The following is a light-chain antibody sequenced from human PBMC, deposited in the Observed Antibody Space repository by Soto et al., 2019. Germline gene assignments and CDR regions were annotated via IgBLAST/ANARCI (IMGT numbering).Light chain of an antibody. CDR1: QDLTNY. J-gene: IGKJ2*01. CDR2: DTT. CDR3: QQYVNLPYT. V-gene: IGKV1-33*01. Sequence: DIQMTQSPPSLAASVGDTVTITCQASQDLTNYLNWYQQKPGEAPKLLIYDTTTLEEGVPSRFSGRGSGTHFTFTIYGLHPDDAAIYSCQQYVNLPYTFGQGTKLEIK.